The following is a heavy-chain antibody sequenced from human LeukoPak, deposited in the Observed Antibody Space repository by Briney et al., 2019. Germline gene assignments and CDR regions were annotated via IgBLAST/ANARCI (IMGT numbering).Heavy chain of an antibody. V-gene: IGHV3-7*01. CDR2: ITEDGSEK. CDR1: GFTFNYYC. J-gene: IGHJ4*02. D-gene: IGHD3-10*01. Sequence: GGSLRLSCAASGFTFNYYCMRWVRQAPGKGLEWVATITEDGSEKYYVDSVRGRFTVSIDNAKNSLYLQMSSLRAEDTAVYYCARDRPDYYGSGSYYDVEDYWGQGTLVTVSS. CDR3: ARDRPDYYGSGSYYDVEDY.